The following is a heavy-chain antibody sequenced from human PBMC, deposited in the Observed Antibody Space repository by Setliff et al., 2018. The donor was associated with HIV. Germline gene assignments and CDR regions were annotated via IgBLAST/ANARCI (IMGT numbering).Heavy chain of an antibody. D-gene: IGHD3-22*01. CDR3: ARGSGYPWYFDL. V-gene: IGHV4-39*07. Sequence: SETLSLTCTVSGGSISSSNYYWGWIRQPPGKGLEWIGSIYTSGSTNYNPSLKSRVTISVDTSKNQFSLKLSSVTAADTAVYYCARGSGYPWYFDLWGRGTLVTVSS. CDR2: IYTSGST. CDR1: GGSISSSNYY. J-gene: IGHJ2*01.